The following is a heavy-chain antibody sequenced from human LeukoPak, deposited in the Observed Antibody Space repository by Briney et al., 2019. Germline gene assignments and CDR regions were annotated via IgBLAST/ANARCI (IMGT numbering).Heavy chain of an antibody. V-gene: IGHV3-33*01. CDR1: GFPFSGSG. Sequence: GSSLRLSCAASGFPFSGSGMHWVRQAPGKGLEWVAIVWYDGSNQYYADSVKGRFTISRDNSKNTLYLQMNSLRAEDTAVYYCARGWVMSSGGPDIVASPPDYWGQGTLVTVSS. CDR3: ARGWVMSSGGPDIVASPPDY. CDR2: VWYDGSNQ. J-gene: IGHJ4*02. D-gene: IGHD5-12*01.